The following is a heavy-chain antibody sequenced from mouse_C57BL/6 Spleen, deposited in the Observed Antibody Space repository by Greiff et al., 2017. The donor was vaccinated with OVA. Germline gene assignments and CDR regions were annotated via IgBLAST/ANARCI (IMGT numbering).Heavy chain of an antibody. CDR1: GFTFSDYG. D-gene: IGHD2-2*01. J-gene: IGHJ2*01. CDR3: ARVSMVTTGFDY. Sequence: EVQLVESGGGLVKPGGSLKLSCAASGFTFSDYGMHWVRQAPEKGLEWVAYISSGSSTIYYADTVKGRFTISRDNAKNTLFLQMTSLRSEDTAMYYCARVSMVTTGFDYWGQGTTLTVSS. CDR2: ISSGSSTI. V-gene: IGHV5-17*01.